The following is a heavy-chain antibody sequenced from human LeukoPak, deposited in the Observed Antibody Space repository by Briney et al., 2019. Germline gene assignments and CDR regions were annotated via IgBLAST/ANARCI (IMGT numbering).Heavy chain of an antibody. V-gene: IGHV3-48*03. CDR3: ARDDLIEAPFDF. CDR1: GFTFSNYE. CDR2: ISSSGTTV. Sequence: GRSLRLSWAAAGFTFSNYEMNWVSQAPGKGLEWISYISSSGTTVFYADSVRGRFTISRDNTKNSVYLQMNSLRGDDTAVYYCARDDLIEAPFDFWGQGTLVTVSS. J-gene: IGHJ4*02. D-gene: IGHD3-22*01.